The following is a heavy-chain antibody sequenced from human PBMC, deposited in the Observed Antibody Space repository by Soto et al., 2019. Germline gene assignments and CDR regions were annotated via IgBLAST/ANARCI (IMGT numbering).Heavy chain of an antibody. D-gene: IGHD2-15*01. J-gene: IGHJ4*02. V-gene: IGHV4-61*01. CDR1: GGSVSSGSYY. Sequence: SETLSLTCTVSGGSVSSGSYYWGWIRQPPGKGLEWIGYAYYSGSTNYNPSLKSRVTISADTSKNQLSLRLTSVTAADSAIYFCARESRPSRKLRTTYSFDHWGPGTLVTVSS. CDR2: AYYSGST. CDR3: ARESRPSRKLRTTYSFDH.